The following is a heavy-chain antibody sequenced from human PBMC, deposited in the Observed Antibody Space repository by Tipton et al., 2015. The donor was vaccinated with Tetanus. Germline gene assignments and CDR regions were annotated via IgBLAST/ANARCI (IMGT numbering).Heavy chain of an antibody. CDR2: IYYSGST. D-gene: IGHD3-22*01. J-gene: IGHJ3*02. CDR3: GRRFYDSSGYSFAI. CDR1: GGSISSYY. V-gene: IGHV4-59*01. Sequence: TLSLTCTVSGGSISSYYWSWIRQPPGKGLEWIGYIYYSGSTNYNPSLKSRVTISVDTSKNQFSLKLSSVTAADTAVYYCGRRFYDSSGYSFAIWGQGTMVPASS.